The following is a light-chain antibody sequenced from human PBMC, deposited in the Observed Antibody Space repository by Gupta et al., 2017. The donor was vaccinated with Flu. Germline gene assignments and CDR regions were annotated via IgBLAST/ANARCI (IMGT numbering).Light chain of an antibody. V-gene: IGKV1-13*02. CDR3: QKFNT. Sequence: AIQMTQSPSSLSASVGDRVTLTCRTSQGLDNGLAWYQQKPGKPPKLLIYDASRLHIRVPSRFSGSGSGTDFTLTISSLQPEDFGTYYSQKFNTFGPGTKVDVK. CDR1: QGLDNG. J-gene: IGKJ3*01. CDR2: DAS.